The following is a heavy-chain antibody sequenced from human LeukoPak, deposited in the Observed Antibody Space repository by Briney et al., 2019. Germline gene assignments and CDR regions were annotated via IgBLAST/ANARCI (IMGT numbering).Heavy chain of an antibody. J-gene: IGHJ4*02. CDR3: ARDEVAALDY. Sequence: SGGSLRLSCAASGFTFSSYAMHWVRQAPGKGPEWVAVISYDGSNKYYADSVKGRFTISRDNSKNTLYLQMNSLRAGDTAVYYCARDEVAALDYWGQGTLVTVSS. CDR2: ISYDGSNK. D-gene: IGHD2-15*01. V-gene: IGHV3-30-3*01. CDR1: GFTFSSYA.